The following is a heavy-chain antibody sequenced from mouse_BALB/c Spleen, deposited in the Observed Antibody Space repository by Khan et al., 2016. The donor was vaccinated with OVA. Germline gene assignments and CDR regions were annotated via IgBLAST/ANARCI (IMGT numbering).Heavy chain of an antibody. CDR1: GYSITSGYG. D-gene: IGHD1-2*01. J-gene: IGHJ2*01. V-gene: IGHV3-2*02. CDR2: ISYSGST. Sequence: EVKLLESGPGLVKPSQSLSLTCTVTGYSITSGYGWNWIRQFPGNKLEWMGYISYSGSTNYNPSLKSRISITRDTSKNQFFLQLNSMTTEDTATYYCARTARIKYWGKGTTLTVSS. CDR3: ARTARIKY.